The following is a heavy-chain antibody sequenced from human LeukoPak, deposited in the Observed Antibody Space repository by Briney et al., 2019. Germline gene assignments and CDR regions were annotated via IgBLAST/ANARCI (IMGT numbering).Heavy chain of an antibody. J-gene: IGHJ4*02. CDR2: ISSDGSDK. D-gene: IGHD3-10*01. CDR3: ARDPVGSFGYCDH. Sequence: PGRALRLSCAASEFTFGSYVMHWVRQTPGKGLEWVALISSDGSDKYYADSVKGRFTTSRDNPKNTLYLQMNSLRTEDTAIYYCARDPVGSFGYCDHWGQGTLVTVSS. CDR1: EFTFGSYV. V-gene: IGHV3-30*03.